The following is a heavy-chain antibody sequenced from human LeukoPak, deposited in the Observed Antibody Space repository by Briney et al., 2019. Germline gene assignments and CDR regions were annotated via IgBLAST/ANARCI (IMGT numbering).Heavy chain of an antibody. D-gene: IGHD6-6*01. CDR2: IYTSGST. Sequence: SETLSPTCTVSGGSISSYYWSWIRQPAGKGLEWIGRIYTSGSTNYNPSLKSRVTMSVDTSKNQFSLKLSSVTAADTAVYYCARENSSGYSISYYFDYWGQGTLVTVSS. CDR1: GGSISSYY. CDR3: ARENSSGYSISYYFDY. J-gene: IGHJ4*02. V-gene: IGHV4-4*07.